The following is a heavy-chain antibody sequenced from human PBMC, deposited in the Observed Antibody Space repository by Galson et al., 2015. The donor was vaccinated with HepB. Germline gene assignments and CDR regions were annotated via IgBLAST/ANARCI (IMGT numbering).Heavy chain of an antibody. V-gene: IGHV1-18*01. CDR1: GYTFTSYG. CDR3: ARDEAPPGIAVAEGYYYYYYGMDV. D-gene: IGHD6-19*01. J-gene: IGHJ6*02. CDR2: ISAYNGNT. Sequence: SVKVSCKASGYTFTSYGIRWVRQAPGQGLEWMGWISAYNGNTNYAQKLQGRVTMTTDTSTSTAYMELRSLRSDDTAVYYCARDEAPPGIAVAEGYYYYYYGMDVWGQGTTVTVSS.